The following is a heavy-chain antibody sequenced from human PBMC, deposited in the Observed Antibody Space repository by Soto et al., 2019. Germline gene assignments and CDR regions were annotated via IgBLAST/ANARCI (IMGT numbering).Heavy chain of an antibody. CDR1: GLTFKSYW. Sequence: GGSLRLSCAPSGLTFKSYWMHWVRQAPGKGLVWVSRINSDGSSTSYADSVKGRFTISRDNAKNTLYLQMNNLRAEDTAVYYCARGSPYYLIDPWGQGTLVTVSS. CDR3: ARGSPYYLIDP. D-gene: IGHD3-3*01. V-gene: IGHV3-74*01. CDR2: INSDGSST. J-gene: IGHJ5*02.